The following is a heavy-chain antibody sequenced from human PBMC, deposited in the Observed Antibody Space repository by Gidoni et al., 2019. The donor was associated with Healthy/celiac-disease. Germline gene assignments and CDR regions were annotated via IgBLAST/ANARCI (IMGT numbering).Heavy chain of an antibody. D-gene: IGHD3-3*01. V-gene: IGHV1-24*01. CDR1: GSPLPELS. CDR3: ATDHSIFGVVTDDY. CDR2: FDPEDGET. J-gene: IGHJ4*02. Sequence: QVQLVQSGAAVKKPGASVKVYWKVSGSPLPELSMHWVRQAPGKGLEWMGGFDPEDGETIYAQKFQGRVTMTEDTSTDTAYMELSSMRSEDTAVYYCATDHSIFGVVTDDYWGQGTLVTVSS.